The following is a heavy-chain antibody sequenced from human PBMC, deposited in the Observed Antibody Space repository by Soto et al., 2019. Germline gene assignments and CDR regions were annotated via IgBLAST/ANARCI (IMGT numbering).Heavy chain of an antibody. Sequence: QITLKESGPTLVKPTQTLTLTCTVSGFSLNTYGVGVGWIRQPPGKALEWRALIYWDDDKRYSPSLKSRLTITKDTSKNQVVLTMTNMDPVDTVTYYCARALGSWGAYYFDYWGQGTLVTVSS. D-gene: IGHD3-16*01. CDR1: GFSLNTYGVG. CDR2: IYWDDDK. CDR3: ARALGSWGAYYFDY. V-gene: IGHV2-5*02. J-gene: IGHJ4*02.